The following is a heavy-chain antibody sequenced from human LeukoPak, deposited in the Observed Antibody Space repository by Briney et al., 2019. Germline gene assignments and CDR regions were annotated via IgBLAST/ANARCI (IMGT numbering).Heavy chain of an antibody. CDR3: ARQKGTTAKEVNWFDP. CDR2: INPHSGDT. V-gene: IGHV1-2*02. D-gene: IGHD1-1*01. Sequence: GASVKVCCKASGYAFSGYYLHWVRQAPGQGLEWMGWINPHSGDTNYAQNFQGRVTMSRDTSISTAYMELSRLTSDDTAIYYCARQKGTTAKEVNWFDPWGQGALVSVSS. CDR1: GYAFSGYY. J-gene: IGHJ5*02.